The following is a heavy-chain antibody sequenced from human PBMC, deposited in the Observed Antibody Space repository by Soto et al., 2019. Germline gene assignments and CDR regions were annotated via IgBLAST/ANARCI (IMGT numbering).Heavy chain of an antibody. Sequence: EVQLVESGGGLVQPGGSLRLSCAASGFTFSSYWMSWVRQAPGKGLEWVANIKQDGSEKYYVDSVKGRFTIARDNPKKSLYLKMNSLRAEDTAVYYCARSPPLISYGLGAFDIWGQGTMVTVSS. J-gene: IGHJ3*02. V-gene: IGHV3-7*03. D-gene: IGHD5-18*01. CDR2: IKQDGSEK. CDR3: ARSPPLISYGLGAFDI. CDR1: GFTFSSYW.